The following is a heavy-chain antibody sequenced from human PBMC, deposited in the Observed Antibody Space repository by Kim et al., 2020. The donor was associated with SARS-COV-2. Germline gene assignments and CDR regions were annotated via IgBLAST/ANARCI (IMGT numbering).Heavy chain of an antibody. CDR1: GYSFTSYW. CDR2: IDPSDSYT. V-gene: IGHV5-10-1*01. J-gene: IGHJ4*02. D-gene: IGHD3-22*01. Sequence: GESLKISCKGSGYSFTSYWISWVRQMPGKGLEWMGRIDPSDSYTNYSPSFQGHVTISADKSISTAYLQWSSLKASDTAMYYCARHGRAYYDSSGYSCFDYWGQGTLVTVSS. CDR3: ARHGRAYYDSSGYSCFDY.